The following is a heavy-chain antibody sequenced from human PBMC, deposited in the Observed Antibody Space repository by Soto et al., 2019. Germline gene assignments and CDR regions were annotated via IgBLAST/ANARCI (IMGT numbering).Heavy chain of an antibody. CDR3: ARMDGDYNYYGLDV. J-gene: IGHJ6*02. CDR1: GFSLTNGRMG. CDR2: FFSDAER. D-gene: IGHD4-17*01. Sequence: QVTLKESGPVLVKTTETLTLTCSVSGFSLTNGRMGVSWIRQPPGKALEWLAHFFSDAERSYSTSMQSRLNMYKHSSGSQVVLTMTNMAPADTATYFCARMDGDYNYYGLDVWGHGTAVTDSS. V-gene: IGHV2-26*01.